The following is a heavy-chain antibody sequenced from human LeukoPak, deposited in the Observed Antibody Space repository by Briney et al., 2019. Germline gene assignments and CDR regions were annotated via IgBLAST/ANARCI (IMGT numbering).Heavy chain of an antibody. D-gene: IGHD1-26*01. V-gene: IGHV6-1*01. J-gene: IGHJ4*02. Sequence: SQTLSLTCAISGDTVSGNSAAWNWIRQSPSRGLEWLGRTYYRSKWYDDYAVSVIGRITINPDTSKNQFSLQLNSVTPEDTAVHYCARGGSYSFDYWGQGTLVTVSS. CDR3: ARGGSYSFDY. CDR2: TYYRSKWYD. CDR1: GDTVSGNSAA.